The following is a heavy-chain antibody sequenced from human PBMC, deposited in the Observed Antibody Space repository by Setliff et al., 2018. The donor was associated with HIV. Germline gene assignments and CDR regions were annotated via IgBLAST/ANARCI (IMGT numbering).Heavy chain of an antibody. CDR2: MYYGGST. V-gene: IGHV4-59*01. CDR3: ARVKRGLEWLPYGYFDY. CDR1: GGSCRVYY. Sequence: PSETLSLTCTVSGGSCRVYYWTWVRQPPGKGLEWIGNMYYGGSTNSNPSLKNRVTMSIDASKHQFSLKLSSVTAADTAVYYCARVKRGLEWLPYGYFDYWGQGTLVTVSS. D-gene: IGHD3-3*01. J-gene: IGHJ4*02.